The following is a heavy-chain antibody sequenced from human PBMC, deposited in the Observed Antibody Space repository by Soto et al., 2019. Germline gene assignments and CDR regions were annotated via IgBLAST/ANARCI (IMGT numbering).Heavy chain of an antibody. J-gene: IGHJ6*02. V-gene: IGHV4-39*01. CDR2: IYYSGST. D-gene: IGHD1-26*01. CDR1: GGSIRSSSYY. Sequence: SERLSLTCTVSGGSIRSSSYYWGWIRQPPGKGLEWIGSIYYSGSTYYNPSLKSRVTISVDTSKNQFSLKLSSVTAADTAVYYCATLGATYYYYGMDVWGQGTTVTVSS. CDR3: ATLGATYYYYGMDV.